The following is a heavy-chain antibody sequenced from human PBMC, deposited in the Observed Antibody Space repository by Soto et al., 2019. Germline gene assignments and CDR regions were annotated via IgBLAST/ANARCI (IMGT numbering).Heavy chain of an antibody. CDR1: GGSFSGYY. Sequence: SETLSLTCAVYGGSFSGYYWSWIRQPPGKGLEWIGEINHSGSTNYNPSLKSRVTISVDTSKNQFSLKLSSVTAADTAVYYCARALSGYDFRARRYYFDYWGQGTLVTVSS. V-gene: IGHV4-34*01. CDR3: ARALSGYDFRARRYYFDY. CDR2: INHSGST. J-gene: IGHJ4*02. D-gene: IGHD5-12*01.